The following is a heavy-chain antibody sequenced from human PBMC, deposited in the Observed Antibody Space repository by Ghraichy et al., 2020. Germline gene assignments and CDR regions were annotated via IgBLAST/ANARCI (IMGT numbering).Heavy chain of an antibody. J-gene: IGHJ3*01. CDR1: GFTFSSHS. Sequence: GGSLRLSCEASGFTFSSHSMNWVRQVPGKGLEWVSSISSISRYIYYTDSDSVKGRFTISRDNAKNSLYLQMNSLTAEDTAVYYCARGMKVVPATLDAFDVWGQGTLVTVSS. CDR3: ARGMKVVPATLDAFDV. D-gene: IGHD2-2*01. V-gene: IGHV3-21*01. CDR2: ISSISRYI.